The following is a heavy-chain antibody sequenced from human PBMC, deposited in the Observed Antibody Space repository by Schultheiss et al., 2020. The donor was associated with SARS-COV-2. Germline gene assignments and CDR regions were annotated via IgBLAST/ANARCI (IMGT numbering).Heavy chain of an antibody. J-gene: IGHJ4*02. D-gene: IGHD4-17*01. CDR3: ARGVTPRYNGDPHY. V-gene: IGHV1-2*02. CDR1: GYTFTSYD. Sequence: ASVKVSCKASGYTFTSYDINWVRQATGQGLEWMGWMNPNSGGTNYAQKFQGRITMARDTSISTAYMELTSLTSDDTAVYYCARGVTPRYNGDPHYWGQGTLVTVSS. CDR2: MNPNSGGT.